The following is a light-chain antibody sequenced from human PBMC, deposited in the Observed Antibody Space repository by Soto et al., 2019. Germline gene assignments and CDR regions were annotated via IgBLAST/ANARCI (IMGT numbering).Light chain of an antibody. CDR1: SSDVGSSNL. J-gene: IGLJ1*01. CDR3: CSFARSISFHA. Sequence: QSVLAQPASVSASPGQSITISCTGTSSDVGSSNLVSWYQHHPGKAPKLIIYEGSRRPSGVSGRFSGSKSGNTASLTISGLQADDEADYYSCSFARSISFHAFGTVTKVTV. CDR2: EGS. V-gene: IGLV2-23*01.